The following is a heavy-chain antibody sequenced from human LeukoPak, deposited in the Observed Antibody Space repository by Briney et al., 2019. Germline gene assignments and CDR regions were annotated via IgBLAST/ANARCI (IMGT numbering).Heavy chain of an antibody. D-gene: IGHD3-16*01. CDR3: ARRKGGAFD. CDR1: GGSISSSSYY. J-gene: IGHJ4*02. CDR2: IHYSGST. V-gene: IGHV4-39*01. Sequence: SETLPLTCTVSGGSISSSSYYWGWIRQPPGKGLEWIGSIHYSGSTYYNPYLKSRVTISVDTSKNQFSLKLSSVTAADTAVYYCARRKGGAFDWGQGTLVIVSS.